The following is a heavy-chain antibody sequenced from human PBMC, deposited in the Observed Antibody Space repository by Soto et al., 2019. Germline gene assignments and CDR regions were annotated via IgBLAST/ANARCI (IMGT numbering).Heavy chain of an antibody. CDR1: GFTFSSYG. D-gene: IGHD1-7*01. CDR2: SSATGAGT. V-gene: IGHV3-23*01. J-gene: IGHJ4*02. Sequence: EVQLLESGGGLVQPGGSLRLSCAASGFTFSSYGMTWVRQAPGKGLEWVSFSSATGAGTYYADSVKGRFTISRDNSKKTLYLQMTSLRADDTAGYYWAKDRRAGGNYGFYSDFWGQGAVVIVSS. CDR3: AKDRRAGGNYGFYSDF.